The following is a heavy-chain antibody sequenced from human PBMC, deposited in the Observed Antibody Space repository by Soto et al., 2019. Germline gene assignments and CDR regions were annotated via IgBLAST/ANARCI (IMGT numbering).Heavy chain of an antibody. CDR1: GFTFSSYG. V-gene: IGHV3-33*01. CDR2: IWYDGSNK. D-gene: IGHD6-19*01. J-gene: IGHJ3*02. Sequence: QVQLVESGGGVVQPGRSLRLSCAASGFTFSSYGMRWVRQAPGKGLEWVAVIWYDGSNKYYADSVKGRFTISRDNSKNTLYLQMSSLRAEDSAVYYCARDRGVAVPGGAFDIWGQGTMVTVSS. CDR3: ARDRGVAVPGGAFDI.